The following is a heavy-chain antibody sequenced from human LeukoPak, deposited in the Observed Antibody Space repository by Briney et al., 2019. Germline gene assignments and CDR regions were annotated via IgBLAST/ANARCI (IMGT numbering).Heavy chain of an antibody. V-gene: IGHV3-64*01. Sequence: GGSLRLSCAASGFTFSSYAMHWVRQAPGKGLEYVSAISSNGGSTYYANSVKGRFTISRDNSKNTLYLQMGSLRAEDMAVYYCARVGTYGSDAFDIWGQGTMVTVSS. CDR3: ARVGTYGSDAFDI. CDR2: ISSNGGST. D-gene: IGHD3-16*01. CDR1: GFTFSSYA. J-gene: IGHJ3*02.